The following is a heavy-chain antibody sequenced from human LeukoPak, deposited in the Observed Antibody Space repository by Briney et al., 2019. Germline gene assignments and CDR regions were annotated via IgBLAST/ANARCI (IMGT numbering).Heavy chain of an antibody. Sequence: GGSLRLSCAASGFTFSSYAINWVRQAPGKGLEWVSAISGSGDRTYFADSVKGRFTISRDNSKNTLYLQMNSLRAEDTAVYYCAKLGTPHYYYYGMDVWGQGTTVTVSS. V-gene: IGHV3-23*01. CDR1: GFTFSSYA. CDR2: ISGSGDRT. CDR3: AKLGTPHYYYYGMDV. D-gene: IGHD2-15*01. J-gene: IGHJ6*02.